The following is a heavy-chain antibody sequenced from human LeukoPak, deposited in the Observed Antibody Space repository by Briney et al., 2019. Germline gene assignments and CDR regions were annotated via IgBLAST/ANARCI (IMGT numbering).Heavy chain of an antibody. J-gene: IGHJ5*02. D-gene: IGHD3-3*01. V-gene: IGHV3-7*01. CDR1: GFSFRSYW. CDR3: VRLNWDDGVASGSDQ. CDR2: IRQDGNEI. Sequence: GGSLRLSCAASGFSFRSYWMSWVRQAPGKGLEWVANIRQDGNEIYYADSVKGRFTISRDNAKNSLYLQMNILRAEDTSVYYCVRLNWDDGVASGSDQWGQGILVTVSS.